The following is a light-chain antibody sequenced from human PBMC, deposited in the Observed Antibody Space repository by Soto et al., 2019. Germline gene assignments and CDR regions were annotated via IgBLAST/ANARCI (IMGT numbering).Light chain of an antibody. V-gene: IGLV2-14*01. CDR1: GSDVGGYNF. J-gene: IGLJ3*02. CDR2: EVT. Sequence: QSVLTQPASVSGSPGQSISISCTGTGSDVGGYNFVSWYQQHPGKAPRLMISEVTNRPSGVSSRFSASKAGNTAFLAISGLQADDEADYYCSSYTSSSGGVFGGGTKLTVL. CDR3: SSYTSSSGGV.